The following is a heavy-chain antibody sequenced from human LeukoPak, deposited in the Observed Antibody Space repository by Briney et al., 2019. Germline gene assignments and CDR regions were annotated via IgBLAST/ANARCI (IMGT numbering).Heavy chain of an antibody. J-gene: IGHJ4*02. Sequence: SETLSRTCAVYGGSFSGSYWSWIRQSPGKGLEWIGYVHYAESSYYNPSLKSRVTLSVDTSKNQFSLRLSSVTAADTAVYYCAGYGSRSSYKAFDYWGQGTLVTVSS. CDR2: VHYAESS. CDR3: AGYGSRSSYKAFDY. D-gene: IGHD3-10*01. CDR1: GGSFSGSY. V-gene: IGHV4-59*01.